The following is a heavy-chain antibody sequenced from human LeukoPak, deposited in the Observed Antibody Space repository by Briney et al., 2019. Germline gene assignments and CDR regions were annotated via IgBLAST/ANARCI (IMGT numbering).Heavy chain of an antibody. CDR3: ARAMVRGVLTRGKDY. J-gene: IGHJ4*02. Sequence: GGSLRLSCAASGFTFSSYGMHWVRRAPGKGLEWVAVIWYDGSNKYYADSVKGRFTISRDNSKNTLYLQMNSLRAEDTAVYYCARAMVRGVLTRGKDYWGQGTLVTVSS. V-gene: IGHV3-33*01. CDR2: IWYDGSNK. CDR1: GFTFSSYG. D-gene: IGHD3-10*01.